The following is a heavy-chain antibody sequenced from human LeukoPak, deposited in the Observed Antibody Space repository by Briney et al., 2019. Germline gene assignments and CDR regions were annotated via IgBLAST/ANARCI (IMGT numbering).Heavy chain of an antibody. CDR2: IIPIFGTA. D-gene: IGHD3-3*01. Sequence: SVKVSCKASGGTFSSYAISWVRQAPGQGLEWMGGIIPIFGTANYAQKFQGRVTITTDESTSTAYMELSSLRSEDTAVYYCARFARAYYDLWSGYPDWGQGTLVTVSS. CDR3: ARFARAYYDLWSGYPD. CDR1: GGTFSSYA. V-gene: IGHV1-69*05. J-gene: IGHJ4*02.